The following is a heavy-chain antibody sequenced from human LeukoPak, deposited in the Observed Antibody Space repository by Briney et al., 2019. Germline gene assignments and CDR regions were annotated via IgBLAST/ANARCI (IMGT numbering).Heavy chain of an antibody. CDR1: GFTFGSYG. J-gene: IGHJ1*01. V-gene: IGHV3-23*01. Sequence: PGGSLRLSCAASGFTFGSYGMSWVRQAPGKGLEWVSFITPNADRTSYADSVEGRFTISRDNPRNRLYMQMNSLRDEDTALYYCAIMHGYYDGSGYWVQWGQGTLVTVSS. D-gene: IGHD3-22*01. CDR3: AIMHGYYDGSGYWVQ. CDR2: ITPNADRT.